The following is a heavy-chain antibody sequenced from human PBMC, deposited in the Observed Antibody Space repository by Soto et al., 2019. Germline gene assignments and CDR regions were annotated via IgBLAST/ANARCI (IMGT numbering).Heavy chain of an antibody. D-gene: IGHD3-22*01. V-gene: IGHV3-21*01. CDR2: ISSSSCYI. CDR3: ARDLNYYDNSGWFDP. J-gene: IGHJ5*02. Sequence: VGSLRLSCAASGFTFSSYSMNWVRQAPGKGLEWVSSISSSSCYIYYADSVKGRFTISRDNAKNSLYLQMNSLRAEDTAVYYCARDLNYYDNSGWFDPWGQGTLVTVSS. CDR1: GFTFSSYS.